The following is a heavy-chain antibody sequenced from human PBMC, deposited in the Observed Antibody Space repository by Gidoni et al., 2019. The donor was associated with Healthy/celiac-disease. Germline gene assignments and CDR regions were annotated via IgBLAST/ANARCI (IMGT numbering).Heavy chain of an antibody. Sequence: QVQLVESGGGVVQPGRSLRLSWAASGFTFSSYAMHWVRQAPGKGLAWVAVISYDGSNKYYADSVKGRFTISRDNSKNTLYLQMNSLRAEDTAVYYCARGNRVDYADYWGQGTLVTVSS. CDR1: GFTFSSYA. D-gene: IGHD4-17*01. J-gene: IGHJ4*02. CDR2: ISYDGSNK. V-gene: IGHV3-30*04. CDR3: ARGNRVDYADY.